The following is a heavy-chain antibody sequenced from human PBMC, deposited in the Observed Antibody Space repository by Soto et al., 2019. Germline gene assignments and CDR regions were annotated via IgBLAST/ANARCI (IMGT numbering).Heavy chain of an antibody. CDR1: GGSISSYY. Sequence: PSETLSLTCTVSGGSISSYYWSWIRQPPGKGLEWIGYIYYSGSTNYNPSLKSRVTISVDTSKNQFSLKLSSVTAADTAVYYCASTVTTESKFDYWGQGTLVTVSS. V-gene: IGHV4-59*01. J-gene: IGHJ4*02. CDR2: IYYSGST. D-gene: IGHD4-17*01. CDR3: ASTVTTESKFDY.